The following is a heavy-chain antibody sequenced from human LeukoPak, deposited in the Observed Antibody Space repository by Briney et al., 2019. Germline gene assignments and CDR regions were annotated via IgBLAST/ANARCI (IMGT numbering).Heavy chain of an antibody. CDR1: GFTFSSYA. J-gene: IGHJ3*02. Sequence: GGSLRLSCAASGFTFSSYAMSWIRQAPGKGLEWVSYISSSGSTIYYADSVKGRFTISRDNAKNSLYLQMNSLRAEDTAVYYCARDRRPDFGWYNAFDIWGQGTMVTVSS. V-gene: IGHV3-11*01. CDR3: ARDRRPDFGWYNAFDI. CDR2: ISSSGSTI. D-gene: IGHD6-19*01.